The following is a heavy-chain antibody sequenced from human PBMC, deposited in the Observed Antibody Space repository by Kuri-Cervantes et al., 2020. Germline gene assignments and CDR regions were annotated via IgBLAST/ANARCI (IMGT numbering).Heavy chain of an antibody. CDR1: GFTFSSYA. CDR3: AQDRHDTSGYYYIF. D-gene: IGHD3-22*01. Sequence: GGSLRLSCAASGFTFSSYAMHWVRQAPGKGLEWVAVISYDGSNKYYADSVKGRFTISRDNSENTLFLQMNIMTDDDAALYYCAQDRHDTSGYYYIFRGRGTLVTVSS. CDR2: ISYDGSNK. J-gene: IGHJ4*02. V-gene: IGHV3-30-3*01.